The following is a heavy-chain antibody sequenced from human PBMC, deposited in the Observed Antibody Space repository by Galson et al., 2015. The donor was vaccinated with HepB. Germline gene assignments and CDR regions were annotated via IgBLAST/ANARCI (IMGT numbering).Heavy chain of an antibody. D-gene: IGHD3-16*01. V-gene: IGHV1-2*02. CDR2: INPNSGGT. CDR1: GYTFTGYY. CDR3: ARGSIIAPSMGGVAAWYYYYYYMDV. J-gene: IGHJ6*03. Sequence: SVKVSCKASGYTFTGYYMHWVRQAPGQGLEWMGWINPNSGGTNYAQKFQGRVIMTRDTSISTAYMELSRLRSDDTAVYYCARGSIIAPSMGGVAAWYYYYYYMDVWGKGTTVTVSS.